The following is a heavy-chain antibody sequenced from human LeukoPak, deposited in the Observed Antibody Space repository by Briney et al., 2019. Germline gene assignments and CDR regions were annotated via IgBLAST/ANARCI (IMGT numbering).Heavy chain of an antibody. J-gene: IGHJ4*02. CDR2: ISSSSSYI. V-gene: IGHV3-21*01. D-gene: IGHD3-10*01. CDR3: VRDGITMVRGVLDY. CDR1: GFTFSSYS. Sequence: GGSLRLSCAASGFTFSSYSMNWVRQAPGKGLEWVSSISSSSSYIYYADSLKVRFTISRDNAKNSLYLQMNSLRAEDTAVYYCVRDGITMVRGVLDYWGQGTLVTVSS.